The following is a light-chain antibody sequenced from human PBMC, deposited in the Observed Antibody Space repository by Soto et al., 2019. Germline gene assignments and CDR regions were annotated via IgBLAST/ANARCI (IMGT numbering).Light chain of an antibody. V-gene: IGKV3-20*01. J-gene: IGKJ2*01. CDR3: QQYGSSPPYT. CDR2: GAS. Sequence: EIVLTQSPGTLSLSPGERATLSCRASQSVSSSYLAWYQQKPGQAPRLLIYGASSRGTGIPDRFSGCGSGTDFTLTISRLEPEDFAVYYCQQYGSSPPYTFGQGTKLEIK. CDR1: QSVSSSY.